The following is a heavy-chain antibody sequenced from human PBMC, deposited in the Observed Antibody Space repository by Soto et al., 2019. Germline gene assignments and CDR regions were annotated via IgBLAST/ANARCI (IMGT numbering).Heavy chain of an antibody. J-gene: IGHJ6*02. CDR2: ISSSGSTI. Sequence: EVQLVESGGGLVQPGGSLRLSCAASGFTFSSYEMNWVRQAPGKGLEWVSYISSSGSTIYYADSVKGRLTISRDNAKNSLHLQMNSLRAEDTAVYHCARDFVRVSYYGMDVWGQGTTVTVSS. CDR1: GFTFSSYE. D-gene: IGHD4-17*01. CDR3: ARDFVRVSYYGMDV. V-gene: IGHV3-48*03.